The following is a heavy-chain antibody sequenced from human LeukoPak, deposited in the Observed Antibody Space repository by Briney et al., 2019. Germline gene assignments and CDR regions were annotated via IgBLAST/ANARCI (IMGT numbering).Heavy chain of an antibody. J-gene: IGHJ4*02. CDR1: GYTLTELS. V-gene: IGHV1-24*01. Sequence: ASVKVSCKVSGYTLTELSMHWVRQAPGKGLEWMGGFDPEDGETIYAQKFQGRVTMTEDTSTDTAYMELSSLRSEDTAVYYCATVPSSWYWWGTYYFDYWGQGTLVTVSS. D-gene: IGHD6-13*01. CDR2: FDPEDGET. CDR3: ATVPSSWYWWGTYYFDY.